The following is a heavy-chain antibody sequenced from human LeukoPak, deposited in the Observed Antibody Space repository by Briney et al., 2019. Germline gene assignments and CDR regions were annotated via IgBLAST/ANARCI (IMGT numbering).Heavy chain of an antibody. J-gene: IGHJ4*02. D-gene: IGHD4-17*01. CDR1: GFTFSNYG. V-gene: IGHV3-30*02. CDR2: IRYDGRNK. Sequence: GGSLRLSCATSGFTFSNYGMNWVRHAPGKGLEWVAFIRYDGRNKYYADSVKGRFTISRDNSKNTLCLQMNSLRAEDTAVYYCAKEIWPTVTTPGHTHFDYWGQGTLVTVSS. CDR3: AKEIWPTVTTPGHTHFDY.